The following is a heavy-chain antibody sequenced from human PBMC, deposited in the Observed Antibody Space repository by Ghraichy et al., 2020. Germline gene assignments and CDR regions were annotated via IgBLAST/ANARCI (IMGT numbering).Heavy chain of an antibody. V-gene: IGHV3-33*01. CDR2: IWYDGSNK. CDR1: GFTFSSYG. J-gene: IGHJ2*01. D-gene: IGHD1-26*01. CDR3: ARGTYRGSGAYWYFDL. Sequence: LSLTCAASGFTFSSYGMHWVRQAPGKGLEWVAVIWYDGSNKYYADSVKGRFTISRDNSKNTLYLQMNSPRAEDTAVYYCARGTYRGSGAYWYFDLWGRGTLVTVSS.